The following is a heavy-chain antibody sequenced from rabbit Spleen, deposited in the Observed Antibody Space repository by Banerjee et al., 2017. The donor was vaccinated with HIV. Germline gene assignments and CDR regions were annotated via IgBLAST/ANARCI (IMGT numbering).Heavy chain of an antibody. V-gene: IGHV1S40*01. CDR1: GVDFSNYNF. D-gene: IGHD8-1*01. Sequence: LVESGGDLVQPGASLTVTCTASGVDFSNYNFMCWVRQAPGKGLEWIACVDTGSRDFSYYASWAKGRFTISKTSSTTVTLQMTSLTVTDTATYFCARDTGSSFSTYGMDLWDPGTLVTVS. CDR3: ARDTGSSFSTYGMDL. J-gene: IGHJ6*01. CDR2: VDTGSRDFS.